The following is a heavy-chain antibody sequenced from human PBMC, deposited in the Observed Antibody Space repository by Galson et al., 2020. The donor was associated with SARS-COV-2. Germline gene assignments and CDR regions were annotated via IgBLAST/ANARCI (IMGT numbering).Heavy chain of an antibody. D-gene: IGHD1-26*01. V-gene: IGHV6-1*01. CDR3: ARDWEASQNIVIHYYYGMDV. J-gene: IGHJ6*02. CDR1: GDSVSSNSAA. CDR2: TYYRSKWYN. Sequence: SQTLSLTCAISGDSVSSNSAAWTWNRQSPSRGLEWLGRTYYRSKWYNDYAVSVKSRITINPDTSKNQFSLQLNSVTPEDTAVYYCARDWEASQNIVIHYYYGMDVWGQGTTVTVSS.